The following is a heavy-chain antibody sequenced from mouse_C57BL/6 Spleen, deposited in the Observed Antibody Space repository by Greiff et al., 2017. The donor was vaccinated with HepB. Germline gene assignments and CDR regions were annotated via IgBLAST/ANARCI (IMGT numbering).Heavy chain of an antibody. V-gene: IGHV1-81*01. Sequence: VQRVESGAELARPGASVKLSCKASGYTFTSYGISWVKQRTGQGLEWIGEIYPRSGNTYYNEKFKGKATLTADKSSSTAYMELRSLTSEDSAVYFCARSNEAMDYWGQGTSVTVSS. J-gene: IGHJ4*01. CDR3: ARSNEAMDY. CDR2: IYPRSGNT. CDR1: GYTFTSYG.